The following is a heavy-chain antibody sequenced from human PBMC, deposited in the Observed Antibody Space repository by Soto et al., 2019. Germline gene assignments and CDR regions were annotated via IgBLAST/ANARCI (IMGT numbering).Heavy chain of an antibody. D-gene: IGHD3-16*01. J-gene: IGHJ5*02. Sequence: SETLSLTCTVSGGSISSYYWIWIRQPPGKGLEWIGYIYYSGSTNYNPSLKSRVTISVDTSKNQFSLKLSSVTAADTAVYYCARDLLGGNWFEPWGQGTLVTVSS. CDR2: IYYSGST. CDR1: GGSISSYY. CDR3: ARDLLGGNWFEP. V-gene: IGHV4-59*01.